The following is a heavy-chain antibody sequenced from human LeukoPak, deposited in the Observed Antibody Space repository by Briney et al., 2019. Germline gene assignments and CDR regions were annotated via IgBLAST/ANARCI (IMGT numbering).Heavy chain of an antibody. D-gene: IGHD6-13*01. V-gene: IGHV1-18*01. CDR2: ISAYNGNT. J-gene: IGHJ6*02. Sequence: ASVKVSCKASGGTFSSYAISWVRQAPGQGLEWMGWISAYNGNTNYAQKLQGRVTMTTDASTSTAYMELRSLRSDDTAVYYCARDPPMRQQLVTYGMDVWGQGITVTVSS. CDR3: ARDPPMRQQLVTYGMDV. CDR1: GGTFSSYA.